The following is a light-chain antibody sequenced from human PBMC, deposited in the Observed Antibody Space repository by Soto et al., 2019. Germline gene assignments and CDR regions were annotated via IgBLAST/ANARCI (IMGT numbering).Light chain of an antibody. Sequence: NFMLTQPHSVSESPGKTVTVSCTRSSGSIASNYVQWYQQRPGSAPTTVIYEDNQRPSGVPDRFSGSIDSSSNSASLTISGLKAEDEADYYCQSYDSIGQVFGGGTKVTVL. CDR1: SGSIASNY. CDR2: EDN. J-gene: IGLJ2*01. V-gene: IGLV6-57*04. CDR3: QSYDSIGQV.